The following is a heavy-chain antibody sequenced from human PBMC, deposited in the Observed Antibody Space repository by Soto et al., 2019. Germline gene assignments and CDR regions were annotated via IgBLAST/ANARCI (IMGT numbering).Heavy chain of an antibody. D-gene: IGHD4-17*01. J-gene: IGHJ4*02. CDR3: AKDHATTGLDY. V-gene: IGHV3-30*18. Sequence: GGSLRLSCAASGFTFSSYGMHWVRQAPGKGLEWVAVISYDGSNKYYADSVKGRFTISRDNSKNTLYLQMNSLRAEDTAVYYCAKDHATTGLDYWGQGTLVTVSS. CDR1: GFTFSSYG. CDR2: ISYDGSNK.